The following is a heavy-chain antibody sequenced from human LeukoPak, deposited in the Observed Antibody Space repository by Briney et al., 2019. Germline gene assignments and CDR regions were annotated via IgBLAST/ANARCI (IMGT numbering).Heavy chain of an antibody. CDR2: ISGSGDSS. J-gene: IGHJ4*02. CDR3: AKGGIAMADYYFDY. V-gene: IGHV3-23*01. D-gene: IGHD6-19*01. CDR1: EFTFSSYA. Sequence: GGSLRLSCAASEFTFSSYAMSWVRQAPGKGLEWVSTISGSGDSSYYADSVKGRFTISRDNSKNTLSLQMNSLRAEDTAVYYCAKGGIAMADYYFDYWGQGTLVTVSS.